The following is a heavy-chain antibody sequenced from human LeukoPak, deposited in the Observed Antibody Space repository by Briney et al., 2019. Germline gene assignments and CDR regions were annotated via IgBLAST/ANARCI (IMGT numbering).Heavy chain of an antibody. V-gene: IGHV4-39*07. D-gene: IGHD3-16*01. Sequence: SETLSLTCTVSGGSISSSSYYWGWLRQPPGKGLEWIGSIYYSGSTYYNPSLKSRVTISVDTSKNQFSLKLSSVTAADTAVYYCARAFRGSIYWGQGTLVTVSS. CDR3: ARAFRGSIY. CDR2: IYYSGST. J-gene: IGHJ4*02. CDR1: GGSISSSSYY.